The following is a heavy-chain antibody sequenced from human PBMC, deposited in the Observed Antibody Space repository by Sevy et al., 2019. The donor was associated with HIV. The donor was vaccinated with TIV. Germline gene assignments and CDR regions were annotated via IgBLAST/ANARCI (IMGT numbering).Heavy chain of an antibody. CDR3: ARVFRGAAAGADFYYYKDV. D-gene: IGHD6-13*01. CDR1: GYNFIIYG. Sequence: ASVKVSCKDSGYNFIIYGISWVRQAPGQGLEWMGWISGHNGNINYTQNFQGRVTMTRDTSTSTAYMELRSLRSDDTAVYYCARVFRGAAAGADFYYYKDVWGKGTTVTVSS. CDR2: ISGHNGNI. V-gene: IGHV1-18*01. J-gene: IGHJ6*03.